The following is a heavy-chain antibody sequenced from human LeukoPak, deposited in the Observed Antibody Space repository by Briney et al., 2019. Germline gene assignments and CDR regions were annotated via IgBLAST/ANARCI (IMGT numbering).Heavy chain of an antibody. CDR2: ISAYNGNT. Sequence: APVKVSCKASGYTFTSYGISWVRQAPGQGLEWMGWISAYNGNTNYAQKLQGRVTMTTDTSTSTAYMELRSLRSDDTAVYYCARFEEDSSGYYQASYHYGMDVWGQGTTVTVSS. CDR1: GYTFTSYG. V-gene: IGHV1-18*01. CDR3: ARFEEDSSGYYQASYHYGMDV. J-gene: IGHJ6*02. D-gene: IGHD3-22*01.